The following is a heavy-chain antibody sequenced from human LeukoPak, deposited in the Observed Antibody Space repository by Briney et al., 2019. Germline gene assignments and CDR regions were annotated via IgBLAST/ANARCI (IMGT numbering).Heavy chain of an antibody. CDR3: ARGDTHYGSSGSFYDAFDI. Sequence: GGSLRLSCAASGFTVSSNYMSWVRQAPGKGLEWVSVIYSGGSTYYADSVKGRFTISRDNAKNSLYLQMNSLRAEDTAVYYCARGDTHYGSSGSFYDAFDIWGQGTMVTVSS. D-gene: IGHD3-22*01. J-gene: IGHJ3*02. CDR1: GFTVSSNY. V-gene: IGHV3-53*01. CDR2: IYSGGST.